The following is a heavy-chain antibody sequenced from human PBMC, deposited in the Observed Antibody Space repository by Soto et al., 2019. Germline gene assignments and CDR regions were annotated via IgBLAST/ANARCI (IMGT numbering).Heavy chain of an antibody. D-gene: IGHD4-17*01. CDR1: CGSITNGGYY. Sequence: PSATLCLTITVSCGSITNGGYYWSLIRQQPGKGLEWIGHVYYSGNTYYNTALKSRVAISVDTSKNQFSLKVNSVTAADTAVYFCARAVNDYGAYFDYWGQGTLVTV. CDR3: ARAVNDYGAYFDY. J-gene: IGHJ4*02. CDR2: VYYSGNT. V-gene: IGHV4-31*02.